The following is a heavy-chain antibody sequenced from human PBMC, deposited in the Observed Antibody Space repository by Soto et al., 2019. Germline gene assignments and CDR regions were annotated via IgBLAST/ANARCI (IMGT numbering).Heavy chain of an antibody. D-gene: IGHD4-17*01. CDR3: ARDMTTVAGRYYYGMDV. Sequence: SVKVSCKASGYTFTSYVISWVRQAPGQGLKWMGWISPYNGNTNYAQKLQGRVTMTTDTSTSTAYMELRSLRSDDTAVYYCARDMTTVAGRYYYGMDVWGQGTTVTVSS. V-gene: IGHV1-18*01. CDR1: GYTFTSYV. CDR2: ISPYNGNT. J-gene: IGHJ6*02.